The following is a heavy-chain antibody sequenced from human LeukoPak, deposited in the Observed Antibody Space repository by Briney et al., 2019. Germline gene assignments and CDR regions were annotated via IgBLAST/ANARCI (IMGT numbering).Heavy chain of an antibody. CDR3: ARHGRGVTVTEFDY. CDR1: GGSISSGDYY. V-gene: IGHV4-30-4*08. CDR2: IYYSGST. J-gene: IGHJ4*02. D-gene: IGHD4-17*01. Sequence: SQTLSLTCTVSGGSISSGDYYWSWIRQPPGKGLEWIGYIYYSGSTYYNPSLKSRVTISVDTSKNQFSLKLSSVTAADTAVYYCARHGRGVTVTEFDYWGQGTLVTVSS.